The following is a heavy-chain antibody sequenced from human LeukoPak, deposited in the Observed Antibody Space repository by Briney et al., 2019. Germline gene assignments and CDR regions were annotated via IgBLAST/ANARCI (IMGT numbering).Heavy chain of an antibody. Sequence: GGSLRLSCAGSGFTFSNAWMNWVRQAPGKGLEWVGRIKSKVDGETIDYAAPVKGRFTISRGDSINTVYLQMNSLKTEDTATYYCNTGGYYFDYWGQGTLVTVSS. CDR1: GFTFSNAW. CDR3: NTGGYYFDY. CDR2: IKSKVDGETI. D-gene: IGHD3-10*01. J-gene: IGHJ4*02. V-gene: IGHV3-15*01.